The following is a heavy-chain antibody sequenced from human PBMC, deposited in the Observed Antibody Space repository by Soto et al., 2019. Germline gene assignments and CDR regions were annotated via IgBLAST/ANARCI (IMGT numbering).Heavy chain of an antibody. CDR3: ARERVIMTTTYFYYYYGMDV. V-gene: IGHV4-61*01. D-gene: IGHD4-4*01. CDR1: GGSVSSTSYY. J-gene: IGHJ6*02. Sequence: SETLSLTCTVSGGSVSSTSYYWSWIRQPPGKGLEWIGYIYNSGSTNYKPSLKSRVTISVDTSKNQFSLNLTSGTAEDTAVYYCARERVIMTTTYFYYYYGMDVWGQGTTVTVSS. CDR2: IYNSGST.